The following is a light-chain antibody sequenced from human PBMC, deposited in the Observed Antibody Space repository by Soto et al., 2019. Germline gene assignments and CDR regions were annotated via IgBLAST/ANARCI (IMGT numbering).Light chain of an antibody. Sequence: QSVLTQPPSVSGAPGQTVTISCTGSSSNIGAGFDVRWYHQLPGTAPKLLIYANTNRPSGVPDRFSASKSGTSASLAITGLRAEDEADYYCQSYDNSLSGWVFGGGTKVTVL. CDR1: SSNIGAGFD. V-gene: IGLV1-40*01. J-gene: IGLJ3*02. CDR3: QSYDNSLSGWV. CDR2: ANT.